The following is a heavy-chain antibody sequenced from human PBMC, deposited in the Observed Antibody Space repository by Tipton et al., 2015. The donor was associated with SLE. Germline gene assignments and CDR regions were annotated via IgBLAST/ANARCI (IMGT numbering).Heavy chain of an antibody. J-gene: IGHJ4*02. CDR3: AREKDDSRGSLDY. CDR2: ISAYTGNT. Sequence: QLVQSGAEVKKPGASVKVSCEASGYTFTSYGITWGRQAPGQGLEWMGWISAYTGNTNYEQKFQGRVTMTTETSTGTAHMELRSLRSGDTAIYYCAREKDDSRGSLDYWGQGTLVTVSS. CDR1: GYTFTSYG. D-gene: IGHD3-22*01. V-gene: IGHV1-18*01.